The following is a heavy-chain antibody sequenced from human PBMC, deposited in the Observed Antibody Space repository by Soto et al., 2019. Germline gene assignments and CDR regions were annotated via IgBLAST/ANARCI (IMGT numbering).Heavy chain of an antibody. CDR1: GFTFSGSA. Sequence: GGSLRLSCAASGFTFSGSAMHWVRQASGKGLEWVGRIRSKANSYATAYAASVKGRFTISRDDSKNTAYLQMNSLKTEETAVYYCTRHTEYDFWSGYYNPAHSSSDDYYYYGMDVWGQGTTVTVSS. J-gene: IGHJ6*02. CDR3: TRHTEYDFWSGYYNPAHSSSDDYYYYGMDV. CDR2: IRSKANSYAT. V-gene: IGHV3-73*01. D-gene: IGHD3-3*01.